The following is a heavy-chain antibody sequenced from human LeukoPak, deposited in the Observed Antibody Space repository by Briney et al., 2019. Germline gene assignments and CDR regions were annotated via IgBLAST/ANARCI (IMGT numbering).Heavy chain of an antibody. Sequence: GGSLRLSCAASGFTFSSYGMNWVRRAPGKGLEWVSGIGNSGSTYYADSVKGRFAISRDNSKSTLYLQMNSLRAEDTAVYYCAKISDSRSSSDYWGQGTLVTVSS. D-gene: IGHD6-6*01. CDR3: AKISDSRSSSDY. CDR1: GFTFSSYG. J-gene: IGHJ4*02. V-gene: IGHV3-23*01. CDR2: IGNSGST.